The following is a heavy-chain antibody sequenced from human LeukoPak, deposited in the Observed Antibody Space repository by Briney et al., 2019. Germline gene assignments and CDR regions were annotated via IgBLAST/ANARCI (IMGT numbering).Heavy chain of an antibody. J-gene: IGHJ3*02. D-gene: IGHD3-3*01. V-gene: IGHV4-34*01. CDR3: ASPSSYDFPDI. Sequence: PSETLSLTCAVYGGSFCGYYWSWIRQPPGKGLEWIGSIYYSGSTYYNPSLKSRVTISVDTSKNQFSLKLSSVTAADTAVYYCASPSSYDFPDIWGQGTMVTVTS. CDR2: IYYSGST. CDR1: GGSFCGYY.